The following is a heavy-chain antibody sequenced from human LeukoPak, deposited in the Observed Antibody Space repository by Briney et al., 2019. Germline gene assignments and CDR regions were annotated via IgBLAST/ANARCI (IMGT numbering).Heavy chain of an antibody. V-gene: IGHV3-64*02. CDR3: ARGRGGSYDS. Sequence: GGSLRLSCAASGFTFSDYAIHWVRQGPGKGLEYVSAISSNGAKTFYAEPVKGRFTISRDNSDNTVDLQMDSLRVEDTGVYYCARGRGGSYDSWGQGILVTVSS. CDR1: GFTFSDYA. CDR2: ISSNGAKT. J-gene: IGHJ4*02. D-gene: IGHD1-26*01.